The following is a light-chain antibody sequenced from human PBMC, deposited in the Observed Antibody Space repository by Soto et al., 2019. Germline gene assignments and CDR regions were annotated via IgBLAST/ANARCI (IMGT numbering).Light chain of an antibody. CDR3: QQRSNWPRT. CDR1: QSVSSY. J-gene: IGKJ1*01. CDR2: DAS. Sequence: EFVFAKASATLTLSPGERATLSCRASQSVSSYLAWYQQKPGQAPRLLIYDASNRETGIPARFSCSGAGTECTRTISSLEPEDFAVYYCQQRSNWPRTFGQGTKVDIK. V-gene: IGKV3-11*01.